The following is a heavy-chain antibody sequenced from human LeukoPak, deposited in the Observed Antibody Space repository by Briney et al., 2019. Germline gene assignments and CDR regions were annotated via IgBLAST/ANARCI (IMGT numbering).Heavy chain of an antibody. V-gene: IGHV4-34*01. CDR2: INHSGST. CDR3: ARFFSNAGYSSGWFDY. D-gene: IGHD6-19*01. Sequence: PSETLSLTCAVYGGSFSGYYWSWIRQPPGKGLERIGEINHSGSTNYNPSLKSRVTISVDTSKNQFSLKLSSVTAADTAVYYCARFFSNAGYSSGWFDYWGQGTLVTVSS. J-gene: IGHJ4*02. CDR1: GGSFSGYY.